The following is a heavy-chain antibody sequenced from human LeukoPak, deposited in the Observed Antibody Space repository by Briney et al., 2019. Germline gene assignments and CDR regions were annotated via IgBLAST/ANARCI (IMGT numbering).Heavy chain of an antibody. V-gene: IGHV3-74*01. CDR1: EFPFSNYW. CDR2: VNSDGSTT. J-gene: IGHJ4*02. D-gene: IGHD6-13*01. Sequence: GGSLRLSCAASEFPFSNYWMHWVRQAPGKGLVWVSRVNSDGSTTNYADSVKGRFTISRDNAENTLYMRMNSLRPEDTAVYYCARGYYSSSRIDNWGQGTLVTVSS. CDR3: ARGYYSSSRIDN.